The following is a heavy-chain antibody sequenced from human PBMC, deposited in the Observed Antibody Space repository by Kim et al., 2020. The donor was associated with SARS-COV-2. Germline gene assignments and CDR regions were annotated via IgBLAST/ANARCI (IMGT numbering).Heavy chain of an antibody. J-gene: IGHJ4*02. D-gene: IGHD2-15*01. CDR2: IYPGDSDT. CDR1: GYSFTSYW. V-gene: IGHV5-51*01. Sequence: GESLKISCKGSGYSFTSYWIGWVRQMPGKGLEWMGIIYPGDSDTRYSPSFQGQVTISADKSISTAYLQWSSLKASDTAMYYCARVKTVYCSGGSCSGTLYYFDYWGQGTLVTVSS. CDR3: ARVKTVYCSGGSCSGTLYYFDY.